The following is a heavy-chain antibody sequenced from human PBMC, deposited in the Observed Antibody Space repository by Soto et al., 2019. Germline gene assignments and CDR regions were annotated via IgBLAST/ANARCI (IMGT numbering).Heavy chain of an antibody. CDR2: LSSSGRS. CDR3: ARGMGRYFDL. D-gene: IGHD2-8*01. CDR1: GDSISNFY. Sequence: QVQLQESGPGLVKPSETLSLTCTVSGDSISNFYWSWIRQPAGKGLESLGRLSSSGRSNYNPSLPSRVAMSLDTSKNQFSLRLTSLTAADTAVYFCARGMGRYFDLWGRGTLVTVFS. V-gene: IGHV4-4*07. J-gene: IGHJ2*01.